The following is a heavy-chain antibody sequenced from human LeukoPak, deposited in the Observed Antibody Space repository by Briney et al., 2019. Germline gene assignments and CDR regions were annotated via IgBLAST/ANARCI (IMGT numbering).Heavy chain of an antibody. J-gene: IGHJ4*02. CDR2: ISSSSSYI. V-gene: IGHV3-21*01. D-gene: IGHD2-2*01. CDR1: GFTFSSYS. Sequence: GGSLRLSCAASGFTFSSYSMNWVRQAPGKGLEWVSSISSSSSYIYYADSVKGRFTISRDNAKNSLYLQMNSLRAEDTAVYYCARVGTYCSSTSCYYSDYWGQGTLVPVSS. CDR3: ARVGTYCSSTSCYYSDY.